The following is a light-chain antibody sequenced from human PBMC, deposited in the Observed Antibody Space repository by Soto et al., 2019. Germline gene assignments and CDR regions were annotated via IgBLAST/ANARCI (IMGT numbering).Light chain of an antibody. CDR3: SSYTSSSTLGV. Sequence: QSALTQPASVSGSPGQSITISCTGTSSDVGLYNYVSWYQQHPGKAPKLMIYEVSNRPSGVSNRFSGSKSGNTASLTISGLQAEDEADYYCSSYTSSSTLGVFGGGTKLTVL. V-gene: IGLV2-14*03. CDR2: EVS. J-gene: IGLJ2*01. CDR1: SSDVGLYNY.